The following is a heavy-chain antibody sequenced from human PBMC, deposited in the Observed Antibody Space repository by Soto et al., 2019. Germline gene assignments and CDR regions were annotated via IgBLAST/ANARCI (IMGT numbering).Heavy chain of an antibody. V-gene: IGHV1-46*01. Sequence: ASVKVSCKASGYTFTSYYMHWVRQAPGQGLEWMGIINPSGGSTSYAQKFQGRVTMTRDTSTSTVYMELSSLRSEDTAVYYCARDIGSGWFGKYGMDVWGQGTTVTVSS. D-gene: IGHD3-10*01. CDR1: GYTFTSYY. CDR3: ARDIGSGWFGKYGMDV. J-gene: IGHJ6*01. CDR2: INPSGGST.